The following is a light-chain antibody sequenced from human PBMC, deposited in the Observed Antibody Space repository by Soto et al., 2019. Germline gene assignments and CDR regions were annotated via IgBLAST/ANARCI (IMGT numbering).Light chain of an antibody. CDR2: EVS. CDR1: SSDVGGYNY. V-gene: IGLV2-14*01. J-gene: IGLJ1*01. CDR3: SSYTSSSTFYV. Sequence: QSVLTQPASVSGSPGQSITISCPGTSSDVGGYNYVSWYQQHPGKAPKLMIYEVSNRPSGVSNRFSGSKSGNTASLTISGLQAEDEAEYYCSSYTSSSTFYVFGTGTKLTVL.